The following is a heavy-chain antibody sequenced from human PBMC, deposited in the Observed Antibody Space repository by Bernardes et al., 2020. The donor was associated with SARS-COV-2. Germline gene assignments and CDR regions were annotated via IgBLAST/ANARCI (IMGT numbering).Heavy chain of an antibody. J-gene: IGHJ3*02. CDR3: AREATHLNDAFDI. V-gene: IGHV3-53*01. Sequence: GGSLRLSCAASGFTVSSNYMSWVRQAPGKGLEWVSVIYSGGSTYYADSVKGRFTISRDNSKNTLYLQMNSLRAEDTAVYYCAREATHLNDAFDIWGQGTMVTVSS. CDR2: IYSGGST. CDR1: GFTVSSNY.